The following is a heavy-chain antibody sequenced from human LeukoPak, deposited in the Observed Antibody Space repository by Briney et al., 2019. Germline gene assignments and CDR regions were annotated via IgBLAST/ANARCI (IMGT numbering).Heavy chain of an antibody. J-gene: IGHJ6*03. V-gene: IGHV3-21*01. Sequence: GGSLRLSCAASGFTFSDYTMNWVRQAPGKGLELVSSISTSSSYIYFADSVKGRFTISRDNAKNSLYLQMNSLRAEDTAVYYCARDLSWTVAGYMDVWGKGTTVTVSS. CDR1: GFTFSDYT. CDR2: ISTSSSYI. D-gene: IGHD2-15*01. CDR3: ARDLSWTVAGYMDV.